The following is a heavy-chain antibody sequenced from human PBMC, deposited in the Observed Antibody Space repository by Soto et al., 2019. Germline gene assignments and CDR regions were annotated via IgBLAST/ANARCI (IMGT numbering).Heavy chain of an antibody. D-gene: IGHD3-10*01. V-gene: IGHV3-30*18. CDR1: GFTFSGYG. CDR2: ITHDGYDK. CDR3: ANDRFREWFGEYDY. Sequence: QVQLVESGGGEVQPGRSLRLSCAASGFTFSGYGMHWVRQAPGKGLEWVACITHDGYDKYYADSLKGRFTISRDNSKNTLYLQMNSLRPEDTAVYYCANDRFREWFGEYDYWGQGTLVTVSS. J-gene: IGHJ4*02.